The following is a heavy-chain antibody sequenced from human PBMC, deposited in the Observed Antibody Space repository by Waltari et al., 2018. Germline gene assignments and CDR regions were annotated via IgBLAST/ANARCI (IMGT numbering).Heavy chain of an antibody. Sequence: QVQLVQSGAEVKKPGASVKVSCKASGYTFTSYYMHWVRQAPGQGLEGMGIINPIGGSTSYAQKFQGRVTMTRDTSTSTVYMELSSLRSEDTAVYYCARPGKIAAAARSSFDYWGQGTLVTVSS. V-gene: IGHV1-46*01. CDR3: ARPGKIAAAARSSFDY. J-gene: IGHJ4*02. CDR1: GYTFTSYY. CDR2: INPIGGST. D-gene: IGHD6-13*01.